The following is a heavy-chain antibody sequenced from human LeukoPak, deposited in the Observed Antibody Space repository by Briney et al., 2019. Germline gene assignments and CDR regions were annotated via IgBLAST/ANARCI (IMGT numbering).Heavy chain of an antibody. V-gene: IGHV3-23*01. D-gene: IGHD6-6*01. Sequence: GGSLRLSCAASGFTFSSYAMSWVRQAPGKGLEWVSGISGSGSGTYYADSVKGRFTISRDNSKNTLYLQMNSLRAEDTAVYYCAKGTTIAATIGFDYWGQGTLVTVSS. J-gene: IGHJ4*02. CDR3: AKGTTIAATIGFDY. CDR2: ISGSGSGT. CDR1: GFTFSSYA.